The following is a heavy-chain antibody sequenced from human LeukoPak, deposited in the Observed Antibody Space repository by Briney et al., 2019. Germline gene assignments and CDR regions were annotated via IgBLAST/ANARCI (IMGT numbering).Heavy chain of an antibody. CDR3: ARDRVYCSGGSCYPDYRAFDI. CDR1: GGSISSGYY. Sequence: PSETLSLTCTVSGGSISSGYYWGWIRQPPGKGLEWIASIYHSGNTYYNPSLKSRVTISVETSKNQFSLKLTSVTAADTAVYYCARDRVYCSGGSCYPDYRAFDIWGQGTMVTVSS. V-gene: IGHV4-38-2*02. J-gene: IGHJ3*02. D-gene: IGHD2-15*01. CDR2: IYHSGNT.